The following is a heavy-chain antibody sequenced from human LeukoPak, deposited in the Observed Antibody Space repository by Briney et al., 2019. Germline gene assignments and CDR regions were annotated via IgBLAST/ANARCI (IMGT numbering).Heavy chain of an antibody. CDR3: AKDEGYYLDY. CDR1: GGSISSYY. J-gene: IGHJ4*02. V-gene: IGHV4-59*01. CDR2: IHYTGST. Sequence: SGTLSLTCTVSGGSISSYYWSWIRQPPGKGLEWIGYIHYTGSTNYNPSLKSRVTISVDTSKNQFSLKLSSVTAADTALYYCAKDEGYYLDYWGQGTLVTVSS.